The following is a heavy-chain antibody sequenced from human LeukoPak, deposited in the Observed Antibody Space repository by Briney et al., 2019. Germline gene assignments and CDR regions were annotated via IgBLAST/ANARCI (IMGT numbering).Heavy chain of an antibody. J-gene: IGHJ4*02. CDR2: INSAGSIT. V-gene: IGHV3-74*01. Sequence: PGGSLRLSCAASGFTFSSYWMHWVRQAPGKGLVWISSINSAGSITTYADSVKGRFTISRDNAKNTLNLQINSLRADDTAVYYCARDGQYYFETTGYYGGLDYWGQGTLVTVSS. D-gene: IGHD3-22*01. CDR1: GFTFSSYW. CDR3: ARDGQYYFETTGYYGGLDY.